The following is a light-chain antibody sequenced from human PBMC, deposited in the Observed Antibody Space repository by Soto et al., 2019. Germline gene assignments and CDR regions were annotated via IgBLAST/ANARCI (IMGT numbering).Light chain of an antibody. CDR1: QSLLHSNGYNY. Sequence: DIVMTQSPLSLPVTPGEPASISCRSSQSLLHSNGYNYLDWYLQKPGQSPQVLIYMGSNRASGVPDRFSGSGSGTDFTLKISRVEAEDVGVYYCMQALQTRTFGQGTKGEIK. CDR2: MGS. CDR3: MQALQTRT. J-gene: IGKJ1*01. V-gene: IGKV2-28*01.